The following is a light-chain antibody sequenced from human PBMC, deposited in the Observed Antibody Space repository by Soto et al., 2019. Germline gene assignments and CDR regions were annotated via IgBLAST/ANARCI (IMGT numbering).Light chain of an antibody. CDR2: EVS. CDR1: SSDVGGYNY. Sequence: QSALTQPASVSGSPGQSITISCTGTSSDVGGYNYVSWYQQHPDKAPKLMIYEVSNRPSGVSNRFSGSKSGNTASLTISGLQAVDEADYYCTSYTSSTTLVVFGGGTKLTVL. J-gene: IGLJ2*01. V-gene: IGLV2-14*01. CDR3: TSYTSSTTLVV.